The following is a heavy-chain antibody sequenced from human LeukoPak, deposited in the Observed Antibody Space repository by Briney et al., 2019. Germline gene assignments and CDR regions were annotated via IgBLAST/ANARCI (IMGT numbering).Heavy chain of an antibody. CDR3: SGAYYHPTGD. V-gene: IGHV3-74*01. D-gene: IGHD1-26*01. J-gene: IGHJ4*02. CDR2: INGDGSST. Sequence: GGSLRLSCEASGFTFSRNWMHWVRQAQGKGLVWVSRINGDGSSTSYADSVKGRFTVSRDNAKNTLYLQMHSLRAEDTAVYYCSGAYYHPTGDWGQGTLVTVSS. CDR1: GFTFSRNW.